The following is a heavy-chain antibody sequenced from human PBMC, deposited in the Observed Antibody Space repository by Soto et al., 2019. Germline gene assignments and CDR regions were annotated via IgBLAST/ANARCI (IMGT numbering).Heavy chain of an antibody. CDR3: ARGVVVVPAAIRGYYYYYMDV. Sequence: PSETLSLTCTVSGGSISSYYWSWIRQPPGKGLEWIGYIYYSGSTNYNPSLKSRVTISVDTSKNQFSLKLSSVTAADTAVYYCARGVVVVPAAIRGYYYYYMDVWGKGTTVTVSS. CDR2: IYYSGST. D-gene: IGHD2-2*02. V-gene: IGHV4-59*01. J-gene: IGHJ6*03. CDR1: GGSISSYY.